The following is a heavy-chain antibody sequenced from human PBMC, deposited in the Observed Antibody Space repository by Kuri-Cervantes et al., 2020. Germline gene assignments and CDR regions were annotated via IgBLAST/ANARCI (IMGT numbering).Heavy chain of an antibody. J-gene: IGHJ4*02. CDR2: IYPGQSN. Sequence: ESLKISCTVSGTSVSSGVHHWSWIRQPPGKGLEWIGCIYPGQSNRYSPSLQSRVTISVDTSKNQLSLKLTSVTAADTAVYYCATYFVGVGGRGNWGQGILVTVSS. CDR1: GTSVSSGVHH. CDR3: ATYFVGVGGRGN. D-gene: IGHD3-10*01. V-gene: IGHV4-61*08.